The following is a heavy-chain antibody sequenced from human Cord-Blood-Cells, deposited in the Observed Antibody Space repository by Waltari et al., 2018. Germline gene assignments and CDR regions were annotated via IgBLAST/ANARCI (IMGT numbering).Heavy chain of an antibody. J-gene: IGHJ4*02. CDR2: WDTEVSET. Sequence: QVQLVQSGAEVKKPGASVKVSCKVSGYTLTELSMHWVRQAPGKGLEWMGVWDTEVSETIDGEKFQGRSTMTEDTSTDTASMELSSLSSEDTAVYYCATAKLWLFDYWGQGTLVTVSS. CDR3: ATAKLWLFDY. V-gene: IGHV1-24*01. CDR1: GYTLTELS. D-gene: IGHD5-18*01.